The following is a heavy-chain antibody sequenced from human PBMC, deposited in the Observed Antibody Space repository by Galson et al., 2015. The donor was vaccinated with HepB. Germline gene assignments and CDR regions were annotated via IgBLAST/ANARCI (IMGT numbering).Heavy chain of an antibody. Sequence: SETLSLTCVVSSGSFSGYYWSWIRHSPGKGLEWIGEIDQSGTTNFNPSLENRVTIPVDAPKKQFSLQVTSVTAADKAVYFCARSTVGRFEYWGQGTPVTVSS. D-gene: IGHD2-2*01. CDR1: SGSFSGYY. J-gene: IGHJ4*02. CDR2: IDQSGTT. CDR3: ARSTVGRFEY. V-gene: IGHV4-34*01.